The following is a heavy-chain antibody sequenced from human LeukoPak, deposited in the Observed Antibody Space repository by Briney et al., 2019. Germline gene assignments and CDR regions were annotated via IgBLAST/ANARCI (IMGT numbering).Heavy chain of an antibody. V-gene: IGHV4-61*02. CDR3: ARAVGITIGFDP. Sequence: PSETLSLTCTVSGGSISSGSYYWSWIRQPAGKGLGWIGRIYTSGSTNYNPSLKSRVTISVDTSKNQFSLKLSSVTAADTAVYYCARAVGITIGFDPWGQGTLVTVSS. D-gene: IGHD3-3*01. CDR1: GGSISSGSYY. J-gene: IGHJ5*02. CDR2: IYTSGST.